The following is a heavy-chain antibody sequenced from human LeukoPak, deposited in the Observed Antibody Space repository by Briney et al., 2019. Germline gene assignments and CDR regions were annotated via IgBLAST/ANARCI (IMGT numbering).Heavy chain of an antibody. J-gene: IGHJ6*03. CDR3: ARHDPYGGVYYYYYMDV. D-gene: IGHD4-23*01. V-gene: IGHV4-59*01. CDR2: IYYSGST. CDR1: GGSISSYY. Sequence: PSETLSLTCTVSGGSISSYYWSWIRQPPGKGLEWIGYIYYSGSTNYNPSLKSRVTISVDTSKNQFSLKLSSVTAADTAVYYCARHDPYGGVYYYYYMDVWGKGTTVTVSS.